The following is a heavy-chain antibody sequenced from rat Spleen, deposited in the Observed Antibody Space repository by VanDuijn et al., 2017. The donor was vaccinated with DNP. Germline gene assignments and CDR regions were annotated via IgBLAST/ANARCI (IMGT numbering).Heavy chain of an antibody. V-gene: IGHV5-46*01. CDR1: GFTFSSFP. J-gene: IGHJ3*01. CDR2: ISHDGTFT. Sequence: EVQLVESGGGSVQPGRSMKLSCAASGFTFSSFPMAWVRQAPTKGLEWVAYISHDGTFTYYGDSVKGRFTISRDNAENTVFLQMNSLTSEDTATYYCTTGLNWFGYWGQGTLVTVSS. CDR3: TTGLNWFGY.